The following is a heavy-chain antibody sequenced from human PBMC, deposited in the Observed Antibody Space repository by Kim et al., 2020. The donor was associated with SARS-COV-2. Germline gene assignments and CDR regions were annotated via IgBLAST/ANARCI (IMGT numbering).Heavy chain of an antibody. D-gene: IGHD1-26*01. V-gene: IGHV3-7*03. CDR2: IKQDGSEK. CDR1: GFTFSSYW. Sequence: GGSLRLSCAASGFTFSSYWMSWVRQAPGKGLEWVANIKQDGSEKYYVDSVKGRFTISRDNAKNSLYLQMNSLRAEDTAVYYCAREKGLWELYYGMDVWGQGTTVTVSS. CDR3: AREKGLWELYYGMDV. J-gene: IGHJ6*02.